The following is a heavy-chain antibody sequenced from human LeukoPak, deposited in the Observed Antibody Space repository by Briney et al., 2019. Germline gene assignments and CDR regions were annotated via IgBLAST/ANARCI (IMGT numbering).Heavy chain of an antibody. CDR2: ISSSGSTI. D-gene: IGHD3-22*01. J-gene: IGHJ4*02. Sequence: TGGSLRLSCAASGFTFSSYEMNWVRQAAGKGLEWVSYISSSGSTIYYADSVKGRFTISRDNAKNSLYLQMNSLRAEDTAVYYCARGGSTYYYDSSGYIWGQGTLVTVSS. CDR3: ARGGSTYYYDSSGYI. V-gene: IGHV3-48*03. CDR1: GFTFSSYE.